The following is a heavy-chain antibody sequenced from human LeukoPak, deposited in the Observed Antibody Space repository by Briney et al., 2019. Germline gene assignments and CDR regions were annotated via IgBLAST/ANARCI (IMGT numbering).Heavy chain of an antibody. CDR2: INPNSGGT. Sequence: GASVKVSCKASGYTFTGYYMHWVRQAPGQGLEWMGWINPNSGGTNYAQKFQGRVTITRDTSASTAYMELSSLRSEDTAVYYCARPVAGDWYFDLWGRGTLVTVSS. J-gene: IGHJ2*01. CDR3: ARPVAGDWYFDL. D-gene: IGHD6-19*01. V-gene: IGHV1-2*02. CDR1: GYTFTGYY.